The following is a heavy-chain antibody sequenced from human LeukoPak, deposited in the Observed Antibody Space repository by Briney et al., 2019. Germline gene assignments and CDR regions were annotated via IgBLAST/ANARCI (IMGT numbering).Heavy chain of an antibody. CDR1: GYSISSGSY. J-gene: IGHJ4*02. D-gene: IGHD6-6*01. V-gene: IGHV4-38-2*02. Sequence: PSESLSLTCAVSGYSISSGSYWGCLRRPPGKRLEWIGSISHSGTTYYNPSLKSRVTISLDTSKNLFSLKLNSLTAADTAVYYCARDLGQSSGSSSSDYWGQGTLVTVSS. CDR2: ISHSGTT. CDR3: ARDLGQSSGSSSSDY.